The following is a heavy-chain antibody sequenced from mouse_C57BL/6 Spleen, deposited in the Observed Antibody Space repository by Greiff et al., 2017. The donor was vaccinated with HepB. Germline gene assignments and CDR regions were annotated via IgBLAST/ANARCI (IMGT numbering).Heavy chain of an antibody. J-gene: IGHJ2*01. V-gene: IGHV5-17*01. Sequence: EVKLQESGGGLVKPGGSLKLSCAASGFTFSDYGMHWVRQAPEKGLEWVAYISSGSSTIYYADTVKGRFTISRDNAKNTLFLQMTSLRSEDTAMYYCARSPITTVFDYWGKGTTLTVSS. CDR3: ARSPITTVFDY. D-gene: IGHD1-1*01. CDR1: GFTFSDYG. CDR2: ISSGSSTI.